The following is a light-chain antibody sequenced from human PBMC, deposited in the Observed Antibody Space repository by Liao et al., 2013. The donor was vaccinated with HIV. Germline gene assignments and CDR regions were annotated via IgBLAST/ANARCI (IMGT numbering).Light chain of an antibody. CDR1: QLGGKI. CDR2: QHA. V-gene: IGLV3-1*01. CDR3: QAWDSGTGV. J-gene: IGLJ1*01. Sequence: SYELAQPPSVSVSPGQTASIACSGDQLGGKIVSWYQVKPGQSPVLIIYQHAKRPSGIPERFSGSTSGNTATLTISGTQAMDEAAYYCQAWDSGTGVFGTGTKVTV.